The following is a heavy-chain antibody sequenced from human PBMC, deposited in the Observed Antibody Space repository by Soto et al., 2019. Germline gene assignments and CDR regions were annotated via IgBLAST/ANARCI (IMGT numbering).Heavy chain of an antibody. D-gene: IGHD3-10*01. J-gene: IGHJ6*02. Sequence: WWSLRLSCPPSVFTVSSKYTSRVCQAKARGLVWVSYIYSDGTTYYADSVKGRFTISRDNSNNTLYRHMNSLRVEDTAAYYCARDQFYGSASSNKRYSYFYGMDVWGQGTTVTVSS. V-gene: IGHV3-53*01. CDR2: IYSDGTT. CDR1: VFTVSSKY. CDR3: ARDQFYGSASSNKRYSYFYGMDV.